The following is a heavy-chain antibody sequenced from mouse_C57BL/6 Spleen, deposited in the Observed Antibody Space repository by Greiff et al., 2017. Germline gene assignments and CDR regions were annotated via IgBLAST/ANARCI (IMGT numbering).Heavy chain of an antibody. D-gene: IGHD1-1*01. V-gene: IGHV1-76*01. CDR3: ARWGTTVPLDY. Sequence: QVQLQQSGAELVRPGASVKLSCKASGYTFTDYYINWVKQRPGQGLEWIARIYPGSGNTYYNEKFKGKATLTAEKSSSTAYMQLSSLTSEDSAVYFCARWGTTVPLDYWGQGTTLTVSS. J-gene: IGHJ2*01. CDR2: IYPGSGNT. CDR1: GYTFTDYY.